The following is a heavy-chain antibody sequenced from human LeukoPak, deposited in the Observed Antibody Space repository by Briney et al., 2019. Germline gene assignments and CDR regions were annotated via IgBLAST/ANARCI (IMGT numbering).Heavy chain of an antibody. CDR1: GFTFSSYW. Sequence: GGSLRLSCAASGFTFSSYWMHWVRQAPGKGLVWVSRINSDGSSTSYADSVKGRFTIPRDNAKNTLYLQMNSLRAEDTAVYYCARDSANYYGSGSYYNYWGQGTLVTVSS. CDR2: INSDGSST. CDR3: ARDSANYYGSGSYYNY. J-gene: IGHJ4*02. D-gene: IGHD3-10*01. V-gene: IGHV3-74*01.